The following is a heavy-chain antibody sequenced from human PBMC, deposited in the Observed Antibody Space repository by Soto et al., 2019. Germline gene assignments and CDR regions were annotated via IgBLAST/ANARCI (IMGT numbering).Heavy chain of an antibody. J-gene: IGHJ4*02. V-gene: IGHV3-23*01. CDR2: IRTSVGDT. D-gene: IGHD4-17*01. Sequence: PGGSLRLSCAASGVTFSSYAMNWVRQAPGKGLEWVSTIRTSVGDTYYAASVKGRFTISRDNSKSTVYLHLNSLRAEDTAIYYCAKDPTYDYGYFDSWGQGTLVTVSS. CDR1: GVTFSSYA. CDR3: AKDPTYDYGYFDS.